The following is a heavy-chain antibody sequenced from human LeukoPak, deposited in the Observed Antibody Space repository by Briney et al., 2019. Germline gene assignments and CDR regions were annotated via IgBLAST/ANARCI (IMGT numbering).Heavy chain of an antibody. D-gene: IGHD3-9*01. CDR2: LSYTGKT. J-gene: IGHJ4*02. V-gene: IGHV4-59*02. Sequence: PSETLSLTCVVSGASVSSSHWNWIRQLPGKGLEWIGCLSYTGKTDYNPSLSGRVTMSLGTSNNQVSLTLRSVTAADTAVYYCSEGYFEPFAHWGQGILVAASS. CDR1: GASVSSSH. CDR3: SEGYFEPFAH.